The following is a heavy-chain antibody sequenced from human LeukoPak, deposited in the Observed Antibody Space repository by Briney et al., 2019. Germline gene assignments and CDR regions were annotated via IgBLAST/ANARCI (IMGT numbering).Heavy chain of an antibody. D-gene: IGHD3-16*01. J-gene: IGHJ4*02. CDR2: IQRDGTSP. V-gene: IGHV3-74*01. Sequence: GGSLRLSCTASGFPYGSTSMHWVRQAPGKGLEWVSGIQRDGTSPTYADSVKGRFIISKDNAKGSVYLQMNILRAEDTAVYYCSRGHYGPDYWGQGTLVTVSS. CDR1: GFPYGSTS. CDR3: SRGHYGPDY.